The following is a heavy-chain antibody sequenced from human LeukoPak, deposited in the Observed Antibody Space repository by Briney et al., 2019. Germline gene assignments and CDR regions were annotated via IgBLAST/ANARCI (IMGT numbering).Heavy chain of an antibody. CDR2: INPAGGST. D-gene: IGHD3-10*01. J-gene: IGHJ2*01. CDR3: ESATGDRRILSF. V-gene: IGHV1-46*01. CDR1: GYTFTNYY. Sequence: ASVKVSCKASGYTFTNYYIHWVRQAPGQGLEWMGIINPAGGSTGYAQKFQGRATMTRDTSISTAYMVLSRLRSDDTAVYYCESATGDRRILSFWGRGTLVTVSS.